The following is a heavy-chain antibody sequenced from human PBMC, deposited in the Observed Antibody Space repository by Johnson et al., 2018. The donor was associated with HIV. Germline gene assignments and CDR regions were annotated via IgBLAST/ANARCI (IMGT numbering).Heavy chain of an antibody. V-gene: IGHV3-30*04. CDR3: ARLRGAFDI. CDR1: GFTFSSYA. Sequence: QVQLVESGGGVVQPGRSLRLSCAASGFTFSSYAMQWVRQAPGTGLEWVAVISYDGSNKYYADSVQGRCTISRDNSKNTLYLQMHSLRAEDTAVYYCARLRGAFDIWGQGTMVTVSS. CDR2: ISYDGSNK. J-gene: IGHJ3*02.